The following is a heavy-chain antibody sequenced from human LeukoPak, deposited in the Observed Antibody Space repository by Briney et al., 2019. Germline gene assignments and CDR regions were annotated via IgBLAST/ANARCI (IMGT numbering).Heavy chain of an antibody. J-gene: IGHJ6*02. Sequence: SETLSLTCTVSGGSISSYYWSWIRQPPGNGLEWIGYIYNSGSINYNPSLKSRVTTSVDTSKKQFSLRLSSVTAADTAVYYCARLRITGGHYYQHGLDVWGQGTTVTVSS. V-gene: IGHV4-59*08. CDR1: GGSISSYY. D-gene: IGHD2-8*02. CDR2: IYNSGSI. CDR3: ARLRITGGHYYQHGLDV.